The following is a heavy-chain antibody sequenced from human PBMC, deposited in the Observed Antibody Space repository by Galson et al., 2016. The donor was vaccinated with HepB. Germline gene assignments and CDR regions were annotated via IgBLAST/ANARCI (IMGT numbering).Heavy chain of an antibody. CDR2: ISGSGGST. CDR3: TKSTWGAVLRGEFEY. J-gene: IGHJ4*02. V-gene: IGHV3-23*01. CDR1: GLSFSSYA. D-gene: IGHD7-27*01. Sequence: SLRLSCAASGLSFSSYAMSWVRQAPGKGLEWVSSISGSGGSTNSADSVRGRFTISRDNSKNTLNLLMNSLSVEDTAIYYCTKSTWGAVLRGEFEYWGQGTLVIVSS.